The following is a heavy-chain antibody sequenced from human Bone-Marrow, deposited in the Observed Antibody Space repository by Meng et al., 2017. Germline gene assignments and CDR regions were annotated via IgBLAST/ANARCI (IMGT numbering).Heavy chain of an antibody. Sequence: SVKVSCKASGGTFSSYAISWVRQAPGQGLEWMGGIIPIFGTANYAQKFQGRVTITTDESTSTAYMELSSLRSEDTVVYYCARADTAMVNLDYWGQGTLVTVSS. CDR2: IIPIFGTA. CDR3: ARADTAMVNLDY. J-gene: IGHJ4*02. D-gene: IGHD5-18*01. CDR1: GGTFSSYA. V-gene: IGHV1-69*05.